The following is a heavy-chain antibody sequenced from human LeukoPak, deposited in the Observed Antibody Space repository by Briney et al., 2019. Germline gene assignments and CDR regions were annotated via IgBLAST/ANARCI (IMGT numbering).Heavy chain of an antibody. CDR3: ARGVHDFWSGFYFDY. CDR2: IYSGGST. J-gene: IGHJ4*02. D-gene: IGHD3-3*01. V-gene: IGHV3-66*02. Sequence: GGSLRLSCVASGFTFDTFAMSWVRQAPGKGLEWVSVIYSGGSTYYADSVKGRFTISRDKSKNTLFLQMNSLRAEDTAVYYCARGVHDFWSGFYFDYWGQGTLVTVSS. CDR1: GFTFDTFA.